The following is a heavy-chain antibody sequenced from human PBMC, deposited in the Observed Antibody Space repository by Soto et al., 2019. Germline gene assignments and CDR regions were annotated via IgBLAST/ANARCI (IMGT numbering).Heavy chain of an antibody. CDR3: ATETWGAGRGGVYC. CDR2: IVPLLGIT. Sequence: QVPLVQSGPELKKPGSSVNVSCAASGGTSTIYTLTWVRQAPGQGLAWMGRIVPLLGITNYARTFEGRVTISGDMSPGTAYMELSSLIFDAAASYYWATETWGAGRGGVYCWGQGTQVIVSS. J-gene: IGHJ4*02. CDR1: GGTSTIYT. D-gene: IGHD3-16*01. V-gene: IGHV1-69*08.